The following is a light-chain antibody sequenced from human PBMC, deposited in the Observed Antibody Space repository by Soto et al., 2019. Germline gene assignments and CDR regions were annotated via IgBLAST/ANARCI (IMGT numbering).Light chain of an antibody. CDR2: EVS. CDR3: CSNAGSSSYV. J-gene: IGLJ1*01. V-gene: IGLV2-23*02. CDR1: SSDVGSYNL. Sequence: QSVLTQPASVSGSPGQSITISCTGTSSDVGSYNLVSWYQHHPGKAPKLMIYEVSKRPSGASNRFSGSKSGNTASLTISGLQAEDESDYYCCSNAGSSSYVFGTGTNVTVL.